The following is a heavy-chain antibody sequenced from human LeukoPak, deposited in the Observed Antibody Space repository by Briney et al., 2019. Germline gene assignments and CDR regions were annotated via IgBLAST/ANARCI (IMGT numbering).Heavy chain of an antibody. CDR2: ISAYNGNT. D-gene: IGHD6-13*01. CDR3: ARFDTTGQIAAAAPWDY. V-gene: IGHV1-18*01. J-gene: IGHJ4*02. Sequence: ASVKVSCKASGYTFTSYGISWVRQAPGQGLEWMGWISAYNGNTNYAQELQGRVTMTTDTSTSTACMELRSLRSDDTAVYYCARFDTTGQIAAAAPWDYWGQGTLVTVSS. CDR1: GYTFTSYG.